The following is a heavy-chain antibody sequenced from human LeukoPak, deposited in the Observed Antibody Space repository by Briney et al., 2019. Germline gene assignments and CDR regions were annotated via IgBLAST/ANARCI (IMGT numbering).Heavy chain of an antibody. V-gene: IGHV1-2*02. D-gene: IGHD1-26*01. CDR2: INPNSGGT. CDR3: ARGRNSGSPKHFQH. CDR1: GYTFTDYD. Sequence: ASVRVSCKTSGYTFTDYDITWVRQAPGQGLEWMGWINPNSGGTNYAQKFQGRVTMTRDTSISTAYMELSRLRSDDTAVYYCARGRNSGSPKHFQHWGQGTLVTVSS. J-gene: IGHJ1*01.